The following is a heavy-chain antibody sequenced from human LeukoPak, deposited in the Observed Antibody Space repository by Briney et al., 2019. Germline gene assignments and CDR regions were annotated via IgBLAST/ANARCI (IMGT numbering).Heavy chain of an antibody. J-gene: IGHJ4*02. CDR1: GYTFTGYY. V-gene: IGHV1-2*02. CDR3: ARSLTIFGVVIN. Sequence: ASVKVSCKASGYTFTGYYMHWVRQAPGQGLEWMGWINPNSGGTNYAQKLQGRVTMTTDTSTSTAYMELRSLRSDDTAVYYCARSLTIFGVVINWGQGTLVTVSS. CDR2: INPNSGGT. D-gene: IGHD3-3*01.